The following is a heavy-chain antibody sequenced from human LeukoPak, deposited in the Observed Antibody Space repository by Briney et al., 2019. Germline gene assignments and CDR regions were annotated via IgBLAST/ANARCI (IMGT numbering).Heavy chain of an antibody. CDR1: GGSFSGYY. CDR2: INHSGST. D-gene: IGHD2-15*01. CDR3: ARGIVVVVAATPGYFDY. J-gene: IGHJ4*02. Sequence: SETLSFTCAVYGGSFSGYYWSWIRQPPGKGLEWIGEINHSGSTNYNPSLKSRVTISVDTSKNQFSLKLSSVTAADTAVYYCARGIVVVVAATPGYFDYWGQGTLVTVSS. V-gene: IGHV4-34*01.